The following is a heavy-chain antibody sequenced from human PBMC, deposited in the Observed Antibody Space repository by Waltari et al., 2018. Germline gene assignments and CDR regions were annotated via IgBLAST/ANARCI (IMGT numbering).Heavy chain of an antibody. V-gene: IGHV3-74*03. CDR3: ARVMGTEEWYYFDY. D-gene: IGHD3-3*01. CDR2: INSDGSST. CDR1: GFTFSNYW. J-gene: IGHJ4*02. Sequence: EVQLVESGGGLVQPGGSLRLSCAASGFTFSNYWMHWVRQAPGKGLVWVSRINSDGSSTTYADSGKGRFTNSRDNAKNTLLLQMNSLSAEDTAVYYCARVMGTEEWYYFDYWGQGTLVTVSS.